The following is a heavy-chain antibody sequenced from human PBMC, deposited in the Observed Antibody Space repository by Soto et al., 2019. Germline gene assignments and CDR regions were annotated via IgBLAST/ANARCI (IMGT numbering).Heavy chain of an antibody. V-gene: IGHV3-30*18. D-gene: IGHD4-17*01. CDR3: AKGYDTTVGYFDY. J-gene: IGHJ4*02. Sequence: TGGSLRLSCAASGFTFSSYGMHWVRQAPGKGLEWVAVISYDGSNKYYADSVKGRFTISRDNSKNTLYLQMNSLRAEDTAVYYCAKGYDTTVGYFDYWGQGTLVTVSS. CDR2: ISYDGSNK. CDR1: GFTFSSYG.